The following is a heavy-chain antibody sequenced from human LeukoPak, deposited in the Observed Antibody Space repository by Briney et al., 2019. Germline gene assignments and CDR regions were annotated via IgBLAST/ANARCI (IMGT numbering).Heavy chain of an antibody. D-gene: IGHD3-10*01. J-gene: IGHJ4*02. CDR2: ISAYNGNT. Sequence: GASVKVSCKASGYTFTSYGISWVRQAPGQGLEWMGWISAYNGNTNYAQKLQGRVTMTTDTSTSTAYMELRSLRSDDTAVYYCARDPNYYGSGSYVADDDYWGQGTLVTVSS. CDR1: GYTFTSYG. V-gene: IGHV1-18*01. CDR3: ARDPNYYGSGSYVADDDY.